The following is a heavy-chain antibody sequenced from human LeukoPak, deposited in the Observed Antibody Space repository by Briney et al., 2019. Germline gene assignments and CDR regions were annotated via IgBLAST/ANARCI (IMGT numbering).Heavy chain of an antibody. Sequence: SETLSLTCTVSGGSISSSSYYWGWIRQPPGKGLEWIGEINHSGSTNYNPSLKSRVTISVDTSKNQFSLKLSSVTAADTAVYYCARNYYDSSGYYYDMNFDPWGQGTLVTVSS. J-gene: IGHJ5*02. D-gene: IGHD3-22*01. V-gene: IGHV4-39*07. CDR3: ARNYYDSSGYYYDMNFDP. CDR1: GGSISSSSYY. CDR2: INHSGST.